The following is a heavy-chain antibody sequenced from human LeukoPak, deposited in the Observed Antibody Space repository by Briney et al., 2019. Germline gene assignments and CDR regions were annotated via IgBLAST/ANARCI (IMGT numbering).Heavy chain of an antibody. CDR1: GFTFDDYA. D-gene: IGHD3-10*01. CDR3: AKGAPGEVHYMDV. Sequence: GGSLRLSCAASGFTFDDYAMHWVRQAPGKGLEWLSLISWDGGSTYYADSVKGRFTISRDNSKNSLYLQMNSLRAEDTALYYCAKGAPGEVHYMDVWGKGTTVTVSS. J-gene: IGHJ6*03. CDR2: ISWDGGST. V-gene: IGHV3-43D*03.